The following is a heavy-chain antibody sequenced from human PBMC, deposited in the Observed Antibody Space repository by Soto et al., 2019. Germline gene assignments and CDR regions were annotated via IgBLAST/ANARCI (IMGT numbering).Heavy chain of an antibody. Sequence: VKVSCKASGGTFSSYAISWVRQAPGQGLEWMGGIIPIFGTTNYAQKFQGRVTMTTDTSTSTAYMELRSLRSEDTAVYYCARYTHCSGGSCYSPDYWGQGTLVTVSS. CDR1: GGTFSSYA. J-gene: IGHJ4*02. D-gene: IGHD2-15*01. CDR2: IIPIFGTT. CDR3: ARYTHCSGGSCYSPDY. V-gene: IGHV1-69*05.